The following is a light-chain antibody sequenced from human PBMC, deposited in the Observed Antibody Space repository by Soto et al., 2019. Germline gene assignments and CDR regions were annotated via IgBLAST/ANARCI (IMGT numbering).Light chain of an antibody. CDR3: RQYDSSGT. J-gene: IGKJ1*01. Sequence: EIVLTQSPGTLSLSPGERATLSCRASQSVSSSYLAWYQQKPGQAPRLLIYGASSRATGIPDRFSGSGSGTDFTLTISRLEPEDFAVYYCRQYDSSGTFGQGTKVDIK. CDR2: GAS. V-gene: IGKV3-20*01. CDR1: QSVSSSY.